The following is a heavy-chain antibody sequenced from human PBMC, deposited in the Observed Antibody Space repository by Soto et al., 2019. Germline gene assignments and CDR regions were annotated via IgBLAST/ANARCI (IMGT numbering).Heavy chain of an antibody. D-gene: IGHD5-12*01. J-gene: IGHJ4*02. CDR1: GFTFTSSA. CDR3: AAHSGLTSGDFDY. CDR2: IVVGSGNT. V-gene: IGHV1-58*01. Sequence: SVKVSCKASGFTFTSSAVQWVRQARGQRLEWIGWIVVGSGNTNYAQKFQERVTITRDMSTSTAYMELSSLRSEDTAVYYCAAHSGLTSGDFDYWGQGTLVTVSA.